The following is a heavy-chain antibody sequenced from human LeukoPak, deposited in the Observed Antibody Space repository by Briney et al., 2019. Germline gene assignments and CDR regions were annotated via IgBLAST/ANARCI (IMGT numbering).Heavy chain of an antibody. J-gene: IGHJ3*02. CDR3: ARARLTADGYTDVDAFDI. Sequence: SETLSLTCTVSGGSISTYYWSWIRQPAGKGLEWIGRVYSSGSSNYNPSLKSRVTMSVDTSKKQVSLKLRFVTAADTAVYYCARARLTADGYTDVDAFDIWGQGTMVTVSS. D-gene: IGHD5-24*01. CDR2: VYSSGSS. V-gene: IGHV4-4*07. CDR1: GGSISTYY.